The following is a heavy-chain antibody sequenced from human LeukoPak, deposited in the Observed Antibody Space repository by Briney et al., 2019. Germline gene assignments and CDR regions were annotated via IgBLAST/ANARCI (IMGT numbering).Heavy chain of an antibody. CDR1: GFTFNTYS. CDR3: ARGGCSGDSCYSIFFDF. Sequence: GGSLRLSCAPSGFTFNTYSMNWVRQAPGKGLEWVSYISYTSSIIYYADSVRGRFTISRDNAKNSLYLQMNSLRDEDTAVYYCARGGCSGDSCYSIFFDFWGQGTLVTVSS. CDR2: ISYTSSII. D-gene: IGHD2-15*01. J-gene: IGHJ4*02. V-gene: IGHV3-48*02.